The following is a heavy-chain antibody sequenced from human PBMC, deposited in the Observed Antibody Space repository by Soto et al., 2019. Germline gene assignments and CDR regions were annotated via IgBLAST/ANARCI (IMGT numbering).Heavy chain of an antibody. CDR3: ARAVTYGDFSRCFDP. V-gene: IGHV1-8*01. CDR2: ITPNSGNT. D-gene: IGHD4-17*01. CDR1: GYIFTNYD. Sequence: QVQLVQSGAEVKKPGASVKVSCKASGYIFTNYDIKWVRQATGQGLEYLGWITPNSGNTGYVQKFKSRVNRTTNTPIHTAYRELNSLRSEDSVEYYFARAVTYGDFSRCFDPWRKGSLVTVSS. J-gene: IGHJ5*02.